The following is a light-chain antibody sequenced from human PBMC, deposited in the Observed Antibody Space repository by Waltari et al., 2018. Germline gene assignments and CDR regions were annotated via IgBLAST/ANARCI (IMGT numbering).Light chain of an antibody. J-gene: IGKJ1*01. CDR3: QQLKSYPRT. V-gene: IGKV1-9*01. CDR2: AAS. CDR1: QGISSY. Sequence: DIQLTQSPSFLSASVGDRVTITCRASQGISSYLAWYQQKPGKAPKLLIYAASTLQSGVPSRFSGSGSGTEFTLTISSLHPEDFATYYCQQLKSYPRTFGQGTKVEIK.